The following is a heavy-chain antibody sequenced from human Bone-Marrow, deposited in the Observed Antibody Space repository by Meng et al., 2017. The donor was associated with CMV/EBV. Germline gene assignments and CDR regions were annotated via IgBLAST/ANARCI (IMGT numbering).Heavy chain of an antibody. J-gene: IGHJ4*02. D-gene: IGHD3-22*01. CDR3: ARGKVSGYYYPHFDY. Sequence: SETLSLTCIVSGYSISSGYYWGWIRQPPGKGLEWIGSIYYSGSTYYNPSLKSRVTISVDTSKNQFSLKLSSVTAADTAVYYCARGKVSGYYYPHFDYWGQGTLVTVSS. CDR2: IYYSGST. CDR1: GYSISSGYY. V-gene: IGHV4-38-2*02.